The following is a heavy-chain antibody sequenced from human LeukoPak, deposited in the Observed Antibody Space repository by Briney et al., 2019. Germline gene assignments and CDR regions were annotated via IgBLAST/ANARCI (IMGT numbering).Heavy chain of an antibody. CDR2: ISYDGSNK. CDR1: GFTFSSYA. CDR3: AKDGEEAEDTAMVTINDY. D-gene: IGHD5-18*01. J-gene: IGHJ4*02. Sequence: GGSLRLSGAASGFTFSSYAMHWVRQAPGKGLEGGAVISYDGSNKYYADSVKGRFTISRDNSKNTLYLQMNSLRAEDTAVYYCAKDGEEAEDTAMVTINDYWGQGTLVTVSS. V-gene: IGHV3-30*04.